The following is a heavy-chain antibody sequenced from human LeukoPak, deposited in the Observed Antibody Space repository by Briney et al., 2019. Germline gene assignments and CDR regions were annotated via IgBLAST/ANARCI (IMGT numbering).Heavy chain of an antibody. CDR2: ISGSGDTT. CDR1: GFTFSSYA. J-gene: IGHJ4*02. V-gene: IGHV3-23*01. D-gene: IGHD2-2*01. Sequence: GGSLRLSCAASGFTFSSYAMSWVRLAPGKGLEWVSTISGSGDTTYYADSVRGRFTVSRDNSKNTLYLQMNRLRAENTAVYYCARTPQKYCSSTTCYPDYWGQGTLVTVSS. CDR3: ARTPQKYCSSTTCYPDY.